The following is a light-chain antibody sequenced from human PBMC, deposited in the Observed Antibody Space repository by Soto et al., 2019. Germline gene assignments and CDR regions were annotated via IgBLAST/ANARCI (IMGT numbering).Light chain of an antibody. J-gene: IGKJ4*01. CDR1: QSVRSSY. CDR2: GAS. V-gene: IGKV3-20*01. CDR3: QQYGRSPGT. Sequence: ESVLTQSPATPSLSPGERATLSCRASQSVRSSYVAWYLQKPGQAPRLLMDGASTRAPGIPDRFSGSGSGTDFTLTISSLETEDFAVYYCQQYGRSPGTFGGGIKVDIK.